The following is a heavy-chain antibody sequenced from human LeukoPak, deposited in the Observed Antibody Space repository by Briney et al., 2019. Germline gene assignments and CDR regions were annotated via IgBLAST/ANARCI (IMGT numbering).Heavy chain of an antibody. CDR3: ARSLRSPRY. Sequence: GGSLRLSCAASGFTFTTYAMSWVRQAPGKGLEWVSGISGLGDNTYYVDSVKGRFTISRDNAKNTQYLQINSLRVEDTAVYYCARSLRSPRYWGQGTLVTVSS. CDR1: GFTFTTYA. CDR2: ISGLGDNT. J-gene: IGHJ4*02. V-gene: IGHV3-23*01.